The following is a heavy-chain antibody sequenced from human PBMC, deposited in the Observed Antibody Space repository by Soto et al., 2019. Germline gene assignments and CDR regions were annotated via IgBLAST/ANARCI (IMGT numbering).Heavy chain of an antibody. CDR3: ATEGKDDSVKGGFDN. Sequence: QVQLVESGGGVVQPGRSLRLSCAASGFRFSSYGMNWVRQSPGKGLEWVAVIWYDGRNKFYGNSVKGRFTISRDNSRNTLYMQMNSMRDEDNAVYYCATEGKDDSVKGGFDNWGQGNLVNVSS. V-gene: IGHV3-33*01. CDR1: GFRFSSYG. CDR2: IWYDGRNK. J-gene: IGHJ4*02. D-gene: IGHD3-22*01.